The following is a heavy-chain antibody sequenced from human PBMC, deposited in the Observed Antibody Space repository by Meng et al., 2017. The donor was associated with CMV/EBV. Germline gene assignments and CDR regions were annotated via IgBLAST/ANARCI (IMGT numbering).Heavy chain of an antibody. CDR2: IYYSGST. V-gene: IGHV4-30-4*08. J-gene: IGHJ4*02. CDR1: GGSISSGDYY. D-gene: IGHD1-14*01. CDR3: ARVTSRVAGAFDY. Sequence: VELQVSGPGLVKPSQTLSLTCTVSGGSISSGDYYWSWIRQPPGKGLEWIGYIYYSGSTYYNPSLKSRVTISVDTSKNQFSLKLSSVTAADTAVYYCARVTSRVAGAFDYWGQGTLVTVSS.